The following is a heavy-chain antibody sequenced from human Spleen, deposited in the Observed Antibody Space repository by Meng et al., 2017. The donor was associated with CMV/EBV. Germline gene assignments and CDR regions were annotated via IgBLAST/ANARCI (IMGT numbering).Heavy chain of an antibody. CDR3: ARVADFWSGYYPFYYYYGMDV. CDR2: ISTSSSYI. V-gene: IGHV3-21*01. D-gene: IGHD3-3*01. J-gene: IGHJ6*02. CDR1: GFTFNRYS. Sequence: GESLKISCAASGFTFNRYSMNWVRQAPGKGLEWVSSISTSSSYINYIDSSKSRLTVSKDNAKNPLYQQMNSLRAEDKAVYYYARVADFWSGYYPFYYYYGMDVWGQGTTVTVSS.